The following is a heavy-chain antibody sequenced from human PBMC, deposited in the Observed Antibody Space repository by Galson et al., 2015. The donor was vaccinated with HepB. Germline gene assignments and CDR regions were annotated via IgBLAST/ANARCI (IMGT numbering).Heavy chain of an antibody. J-gene: IGHJ4*02. CDR3: ARDRGGGYDYVWGSYRYALDY. CDR1: GYTFTSYY. D-gene: IGHD3-16*02. Sequence: SVKVSCKASGYTFTSYYMHWVRQAPGQGLEWMGIINPGGGSTSYAQKFQGRVTMTRDTSTSTVYMELSSLRSEDTAVYYCARDRGGGYDYVWGSYRYALDYWGQGTLVTVSS. CDR2: INPGGGST. V-gene: IGHV1-46*01.